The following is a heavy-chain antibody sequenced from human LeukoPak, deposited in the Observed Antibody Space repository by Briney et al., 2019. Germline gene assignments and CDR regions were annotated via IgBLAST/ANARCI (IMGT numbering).Heavy chain of an antibody. D-gene: IGHD2-2*01. CDR2: INPSGGST. Sequence: ASVKVSCKASGYTFTSYYMHWVRQAPGQGLEWMGIINPSGGSTSYAQKFQGRVTMTRDTSTSTVYMELSSLRSEDTAVYYCARGVVVPAAMGHWFDPWGQGTLVTVSS. V-gene: IGHV1-46*01. J-gene: IGHJ5*02. CDR3: ARGVVVPAAMGHWFDP. CDR1: GYTFTSYY.